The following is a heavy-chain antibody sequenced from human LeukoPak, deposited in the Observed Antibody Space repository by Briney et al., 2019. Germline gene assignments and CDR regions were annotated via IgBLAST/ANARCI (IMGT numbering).Heavy chain of an antibody. CDR3: AREPSGYCSESGCQDWFDP. J-gene: IGHJ5*02. V-gene: IGHV1-69*04. CDR2: IIPIFDDA. Sequence: GASVKVSCKASGGTFGSSAISWVRQAPGQGLEWMGKIIPIFDDANYAQRFQGRIAITADKSTNTAYMELSSLKSEDTAVYFCAREPSGYCSESGCQDWFDPWGQGTPVTVSS. D-gene: IGHD2-15*01. CDR1: GGTFGSSA.